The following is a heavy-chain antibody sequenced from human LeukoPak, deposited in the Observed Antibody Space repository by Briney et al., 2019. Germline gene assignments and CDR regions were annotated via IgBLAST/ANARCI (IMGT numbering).Heavy chain of an antibody. CDR3: AREPPPRTCGYSSSWYVDHYYYMDV. V-gene: IGHV4-34*01. J-gene: IGHJ6*03. D-gene: IGHD6-13*01. Sequence: PSETLSLTCAVYGGSFSGYYWSWIRQPPGKGLEWIGEINRSGSTNYNPSLKSRVTISVDTSKNQFSLKLSSVTAADTAVYYCAREPPPRTCGYSSSWYVDHYYYMDVWGKGTTVTVSS. CDR1: GGSFSGYY. CDR2: INRSGST.